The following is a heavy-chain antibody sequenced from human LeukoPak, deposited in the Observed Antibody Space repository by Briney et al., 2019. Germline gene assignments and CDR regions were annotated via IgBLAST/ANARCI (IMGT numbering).Heavy chain of an antibody. D-gene: IGHD6-13*01. Sequence: GGSLRLSCAASGFTFSSYEMNWARQAPGKGLEWVSYISSSGSTIYYADSVKGRFTIPRDNAKNSLYLQMNSLRAEDTAVYYCAKVGTISWYMDYWGQGILVTVSS. V-gene: IGHV3-48*03. CDR1: GFTFSSYE. CDR2: ISSSGSTI. J-gene: IGHJ4*02. CDR3: AKVGTISWYMDY.